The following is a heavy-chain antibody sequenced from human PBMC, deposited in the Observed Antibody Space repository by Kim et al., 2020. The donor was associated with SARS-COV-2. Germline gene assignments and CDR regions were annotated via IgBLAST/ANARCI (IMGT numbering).Heavy chain of an antibody. Sequence: YEAAYCESVKGRFSNSRDDARNMAYLQMNSRKGEDTSIYYCTAFNNGWYNFWGQGTLVTVSS. V-gene: IGHV3-73*01. CDR2: YEA. CDR3: TAFNNGWYNF. D-gene: IGHD6-19*01. J-gene: IGHJ4*02.